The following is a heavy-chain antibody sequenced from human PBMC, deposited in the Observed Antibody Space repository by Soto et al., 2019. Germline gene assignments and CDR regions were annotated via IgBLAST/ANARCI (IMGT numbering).Heavy chain of an antibody. CDR2: INHSGST. Sequence: PSETLSLTCAVYGGPFSGYYWSWIRQPPGKGLEWIGEINHSGSTNYNPSLKSRVTISVDTSKNQFSLKLSSVTAADTAVYYCARGVKRLPYWGQGTLVTV. CDR1: GGPFSGYY. CDR3: ARGVKRLPY. V-gene: IGHV4-34*01. J-gene: IGHJ4*02.